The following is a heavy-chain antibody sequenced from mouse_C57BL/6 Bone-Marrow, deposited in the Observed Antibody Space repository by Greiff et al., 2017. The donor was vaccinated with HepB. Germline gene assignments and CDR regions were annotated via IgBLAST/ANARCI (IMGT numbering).Heavy chain of an antibody. CDR1: GYTFTSYW. J-gene: IGHJ4*01. V-gene: IGHV1-52*01. CDR3: ARMSNWDEEGYAMDY. D-gene: IGHD4-1*01. Sequence: QVQLQQPGAELVRPGSSVKLSCKASGYTFTSYWMHWVKQRPIQGLEWIGNIDPSDSETHYNQKFKDKATLTVDKSSSTAYMQLSSLTSEDSAVYYCARMSNWDEEGYAMDYWGQGTSVTVSS. CDR2: IDPSDSET.